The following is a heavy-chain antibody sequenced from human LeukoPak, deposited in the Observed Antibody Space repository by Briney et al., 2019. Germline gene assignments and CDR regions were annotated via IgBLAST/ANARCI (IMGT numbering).Heavy chain of an antibody. CDR2: ISYDGSNK. J-gene: IGHJ4*02. V-gene: IGHV3-30-3*01. Sequence: GGSLRLSCAASGFTFSSYAMHWVRQAPGKGLEWVADISYDGSNKYYADSVKGRFTISRDNSKNTLYLQMNSLRAEDTAVYYCSLLYSGSYYVPPGFDYWGQGTLVTVSS. D-gene: IGHD1-26*01. CDR3: SLLYSGSYYVPPGFDY. CDR1: GFTFSSYA.